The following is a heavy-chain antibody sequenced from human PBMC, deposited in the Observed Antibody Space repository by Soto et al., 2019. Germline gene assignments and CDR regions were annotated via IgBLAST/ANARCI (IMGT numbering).Heavy chain of an antibody. CDR1: GFTFSDYA. Sequence: GSLRLSCAASGFTFSDYAMSWVRQAPGKGLEWVSGLGGSNSDTHYAASVEGRFTVSRDNSKSTMFLQMNSLRVEDTAVYYCAKDKVDHNSVWDPFDIWGQGTLVTVSS. J-gene: IGHJ3*02. CDR2: LGGSNSDT. V-gene: IGHV3-23*01. CDR3: AKDKVDHNSVWDPFDI. D-gene: IGHD2-15*01.